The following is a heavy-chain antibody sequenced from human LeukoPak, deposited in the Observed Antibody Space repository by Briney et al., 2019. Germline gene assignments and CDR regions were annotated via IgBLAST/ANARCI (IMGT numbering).Heavy chain of an antibody. D-gene: IGHD3-10*01. J-gene: IGHJ3*02. Sequence: GGSLRLSCAASGFTFDDYAMHWVRQAPGKGLEWVSGISWNSGSIGYADSVKGRFTISRDNAKNSLYLQMNSLRAEDTAVYYCAGWGSRTPDAFDIWGQGTMVTVSS. CDR2: ISWNSGSI. CDR3: AGWGSRTPDAFDI. V-gene: IGHV3-9*01. CDR1: GFTFDDYA.